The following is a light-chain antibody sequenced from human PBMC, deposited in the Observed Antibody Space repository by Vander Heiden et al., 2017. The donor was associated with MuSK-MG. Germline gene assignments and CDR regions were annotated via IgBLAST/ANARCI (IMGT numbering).Light chain of an antibody. J-gene: IGLJ2*01. CDR2: DVS. CDR3: SSYTSSSTVV. Sequence: QSALTQPASVSGSPGQSITISCTGTSSDVGGYNYVSWYQQHPGKAPKSRSYDVSDRSLTPEQWKSNRSYSCQVTQDEDEADYYCSSYTSSSTVVFGGGTKLTVL. CDR1: SSDVGGYNY. V-gene: IGLV2-14*01.